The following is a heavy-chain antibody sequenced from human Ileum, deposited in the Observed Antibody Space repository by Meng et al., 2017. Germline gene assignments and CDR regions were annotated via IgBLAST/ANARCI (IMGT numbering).Heavy chain of an antibody. CDR1: GFTFSSYA. D-gene: IGHD5-12*01. V-gene: IGHV3-23*01. J-gene: IGHJ4*02. CDR2: ISGSGGNT. CDR3: AKGRGYSGYDPSDY. Sequence: EVQLLESGGGLVQPGGSLRLSCAASGFTFSSYAMSWVRQAPGKGLGWVSGISGSGGNTYNADSVKGRFTISRDNTKNTLYLQMNSLRAEDTAVYYCAKGRGYSGYDPSDYWGQGTLVTVSS.